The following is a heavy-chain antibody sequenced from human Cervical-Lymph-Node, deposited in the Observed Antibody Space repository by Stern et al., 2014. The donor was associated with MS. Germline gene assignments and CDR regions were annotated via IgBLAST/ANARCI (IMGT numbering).Heavy chain of an antibody. CDR2: IFTTDEK. D-gene: IGHD3-10*01. CDR3: ARVAMVRGISTSYYFGMDV. J-gene: IGHJ6*02. V-gene: IGHV2-26*01. CDR1: GFSLNNARLG. Sequence: ESGPVLVKPTETLTLTCTVSGFSLNNARLGVSWIRQPPGKALEWLAHIFTTDEKSYSTSLMSRLTISKDTSRSQVVLTMTNLDPVDTATYYCARVAMVRGISTSYYFGMDVWGQGTTVTVSS.